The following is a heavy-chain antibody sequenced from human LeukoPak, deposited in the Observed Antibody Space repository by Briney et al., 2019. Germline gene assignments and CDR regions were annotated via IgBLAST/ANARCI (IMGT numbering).Heavy chain of an antibody. CDR3: ARRSDDAFDI. J-gene: IGHJ3*02. CDR1: GGSVSSYY. Sequence: SETLSLTCTVSGGSVSSYYWSWIRQPPGKGLEWIGYIYYSGSTNYNPSLKSRVTISVDTSKNQFSLKLSSVTAADTAVYYCARRSDDAFDIWGQGTMVTVSS. V-gene: IGHV4-59*08. CDR2: IYYSGST.